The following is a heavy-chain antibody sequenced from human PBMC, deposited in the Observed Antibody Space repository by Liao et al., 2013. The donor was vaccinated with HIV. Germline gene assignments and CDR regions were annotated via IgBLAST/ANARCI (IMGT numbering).Heavy chain of an antibody. CDR2: IYFSGST. CDR3: ARLGQPSESYYKGGYYYMDV. Sequence: QVQLQESGPGLVKPSETLSLTCTVSGGSVNSTSSYWGWIRQPPGKGLEWIGSIYFSGSTNHSPSLKSRVTISLDMSGSQFFLELNSVTAADTAVYYCARLGQPSESYYKGGYYYMDVWGKGTTVTVSS. V-gene: IGHV4-39*07. CDR1: GGSVNSTSSY. D-gene: IGHD3-10*01. J-gene: IGHJ6*03.